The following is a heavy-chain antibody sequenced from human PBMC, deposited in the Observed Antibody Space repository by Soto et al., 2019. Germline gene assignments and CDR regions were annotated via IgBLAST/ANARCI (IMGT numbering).Heavy chain of an antibody. J-gene: IGHJ4*02. Sequence: QVQLQESGPGLVKPSETLSLTCTVSGGSISNYYWRWIRQPPGKGLEWIGYIYYSGSTNYNPSLKSRVTISVDTSKNQFSLRLSSVTAADTAVYYCARRYGPSFDYWGQGTLVTVSS. CDR3: ARRYGPSFDY. CDR1: GGSISNYY. D-gene: IGHD4-17*01. V-gene: IGHV4-59*01. CDR2: IYYSGST.